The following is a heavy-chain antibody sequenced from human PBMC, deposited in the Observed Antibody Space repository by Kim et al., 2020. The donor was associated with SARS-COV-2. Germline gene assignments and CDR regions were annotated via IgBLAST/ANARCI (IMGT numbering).Heavy chain of an antibody. D-gene: IGHD3-10*01. Sequence: VKGRFTNSRDNAKNSLYLQMNSLRAEDTALYYCAKDSDHFYGSGSYDFDYWGQGTLVTVSS. J-gene: IGHJ4*02. CDR3: AKDSDHFYGSGSYDFDY. V-gene: IGHV3-9*01.